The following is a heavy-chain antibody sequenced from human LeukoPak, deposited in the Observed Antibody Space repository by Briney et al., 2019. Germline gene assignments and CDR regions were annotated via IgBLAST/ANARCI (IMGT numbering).Heavy chain of an antibody. J-gene: IGHJ4*02. D-gene: IGHD3-22*01. Sequence: SETLSLTCTVSGGSISSSSYYWGWIRQPPGKGLEWIGSIYYSGSTYYNPSLKSRVTISVDTSKNQFSLKLSSVTAADTAVYYCARGLRYYYDSSGYYYLDYWGQGTLVTVSS. CDR1: GGSISSSSYY. CDR3: ARGLRYYYDSSGYYYLDY. V-gene: IGHV4-39*07. CDR2: IYYSGST.